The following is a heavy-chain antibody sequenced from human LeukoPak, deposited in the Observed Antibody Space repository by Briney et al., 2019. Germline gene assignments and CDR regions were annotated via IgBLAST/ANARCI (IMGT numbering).Heavy chain of an antibody. D-gene: IGHD3-10*01. V-gene: IGHV3-30-3*01. CDR3: ASTPNLWFGDY. J-gene: IGHJ4*02. CDR1: GFTFSSYA. CDR2: ISYDGSNK. Sequence: GGSLRLSCAASGFTFSSYAMYWVRQAPGKGLEWVAVISYDGSNKYYADSVKGRFTISRDNAKNSLYLQMNSLRAEDTAVYYCASTPNLWFGDYWGQGTLVTVSS.